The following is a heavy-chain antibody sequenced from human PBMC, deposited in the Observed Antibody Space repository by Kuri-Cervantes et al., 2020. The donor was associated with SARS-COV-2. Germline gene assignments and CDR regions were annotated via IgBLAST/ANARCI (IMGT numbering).Heavy chain of an antibody. J-gene: IGHJ4*02. CDR3: TRNEFWSGYSDY. CDR1: VFLFSASA. V-gene: IGHV3-73*01. CDR2: VRGKANNYAT. Sequence: LTCEVSVFLFSASAIHCVRQASGKGLEWVGRVRGKANNYATAYAASVKGRFTISRDDSKNMTYLQMNRLKTEDTAVYDCTRNEFWSGYSDYWGQGTLVTVSS. D-gene: IGHD3-3*01.